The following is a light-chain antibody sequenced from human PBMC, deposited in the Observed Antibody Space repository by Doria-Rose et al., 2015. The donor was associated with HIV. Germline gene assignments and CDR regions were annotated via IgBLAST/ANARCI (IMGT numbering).Light chain of an antibody. CDR3: QQYYDTPS. CDR2: WAS. Sequence: DIRVTQSPESLGMSLGERATLNCKSNQSLLYTSKNYLAWYQQKPGQPPKLLIYWASTRQSEVPVRFSGSGSGTDFTLTISSLEAEDVAVYYCQQYYDTPSFGPGTTVDIK. V-gene: IGKV4-1*01. CDR1: QSLLYTSKNY. J-gene: IGKJ3*01.